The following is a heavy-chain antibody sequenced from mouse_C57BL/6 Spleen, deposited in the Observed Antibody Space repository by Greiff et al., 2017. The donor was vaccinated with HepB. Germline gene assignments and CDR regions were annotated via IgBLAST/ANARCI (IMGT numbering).Heavy chain of an antibody. J-gene: IGHJ2*01. D-gene: IGHD2-3*01. Sequence: ESGPGLVKPSQSLSLTCSVTGYSITSGYYWNWIRQFPGNKLEWMGYISYDGSNNYNPSLKNRISITRDTSKNQFFLKLKSVTTEDTATYYCARDEGWLLLDYWGQGTTLTVSS. CDR1: GYSITSGYY. CDR2: ISYDGSN. CDR3: ARDEGWLLLDY. V-gene: IGHV3-6*01.